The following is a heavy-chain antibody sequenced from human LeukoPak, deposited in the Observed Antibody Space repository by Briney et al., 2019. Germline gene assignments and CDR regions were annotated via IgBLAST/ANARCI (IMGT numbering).Heavy chain of an antibody. Sequence: PGGSLRLSCAASGFTFSSYSMKWVRQAPGKGLEWVSSISSSSSYIYYADSVKGRFTISRDNAKNSLYLQMNSLRAEDTAVYYCARDPLYCSSTSCYRKGNFDYWGQGTLVTVSS. CDR3: ARDPLYCSSTSCYRKGNFDY. CDR2: ISSSSSYI. J-gene: IGHJ4*02. CDR1: GFTFSSYS. D-gene: IGHD2-2*01. V-gene: IGHV3-21*01.